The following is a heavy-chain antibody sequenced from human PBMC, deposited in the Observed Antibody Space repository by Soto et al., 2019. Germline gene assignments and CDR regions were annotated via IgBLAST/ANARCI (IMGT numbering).Heavy chain of an antibody. Sequence: PSETLSLTCIVSSGSISSNSYLWGWIRQPPGKGLEWIGAILYSGDTYYSESLKSRVTMSVDTAKNQFSLKLNSVTAADTAVYYCARQGRNTKIVILRHYATDFWGQGTAVTV. D-gene: IGHD3-22*01. CDR1: SGSISSNSYL. V-gene: IGHV4-39*01. CDR3: ARQGRNTKIVILRHYATDF. CDR2: ILYSGDT. J-gene: IGHJ6*02.